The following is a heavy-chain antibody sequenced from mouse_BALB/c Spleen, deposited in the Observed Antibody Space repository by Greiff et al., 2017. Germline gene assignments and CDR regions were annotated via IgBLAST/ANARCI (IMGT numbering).Heavy chain of an antibody. V-gene: IGHV5-17*02. J-gene: IGHJ4*01. Sequence: EVKLVESGGGLVQPGGSRKLSCAASGFTFSSFGMHWVRQAPEKGLEWVAYISSGSSTIYYADTVKGRFTISRDNPKNTLFLQMTSLRSEDTAMYYCARDYGYGYYAMDYWGQGTSVTVSS. CDR3: ARDYGYGYYAMDY. CDR1: GFTFSSFG. CDR2: ISSGSSTI. D-gene: IGHD1-2*01.